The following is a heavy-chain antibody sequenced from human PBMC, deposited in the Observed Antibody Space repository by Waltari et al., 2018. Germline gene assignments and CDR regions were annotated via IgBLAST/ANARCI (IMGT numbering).Heavy chain of an antibody. J-gene: IGHJ6*03. CDR1: DGSISSSSYY. V-gene: IGHV4-39*07. CDR2: ISYSGST. CDR3: ARVGRGGRYMDV. D-gene: IGHD3-16*01. Sequence: QLQLQESGPGLVKPSETLSLTCTVSDGSISSSSYYWGWIRQPPGKGLEWIGTISYSGSTYYNSSLKSRVTISVDTSKSQFSLKLNSVTAADTAVYYCARVGRGGRYMDVWGKGTTVTISS.